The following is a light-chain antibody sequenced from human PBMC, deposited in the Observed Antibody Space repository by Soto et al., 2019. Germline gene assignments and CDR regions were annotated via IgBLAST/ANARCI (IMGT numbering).Light chain of an antibody. CDR1: SSYVGSYNL. CDR3: CSFASSPYWV. J-gene: IGLJ3*02. CDR2: ADT. V-gene: IGLV2-23*01. Sequence: QSALTQPASVSGSPGQSITISCTGTSSYVGSYNLVSWYQQHPGKAPKLMIYADTKRPSGVSNRFSGSKSANTASLTISGLQAEDEADYYCCSFASSPYWVFGGGTKSPS.